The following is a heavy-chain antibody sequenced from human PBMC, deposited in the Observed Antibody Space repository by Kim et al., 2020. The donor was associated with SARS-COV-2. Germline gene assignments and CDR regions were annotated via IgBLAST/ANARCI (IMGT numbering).Heavy chain of an antibody. J-gene: IGHJ4*02. CDR3: ARGGYCSSTSCLDY. CDR2: ISSSSSYI. V-gene: IGHV3-21*01. Sequence: GGSLRLSCAASGFTFSSYSMNWVRQAPGKGLEWVSSISSSSSYIYYADSAQGRFTISRDNAKNSLYLQMNSLRAEDTAVYYCARGGYCSSTSCLDYWGQGTLVTVSS. CDR1: GFTFSSYS. D-gene: IGHD2-2*01.